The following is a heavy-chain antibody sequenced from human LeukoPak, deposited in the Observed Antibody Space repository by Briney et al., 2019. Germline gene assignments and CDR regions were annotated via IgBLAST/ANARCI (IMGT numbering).Heavy chain of an antibody. CDR2: IYYSGST. V-gene: IGHV4-39*01. D-gene: IGHD1/OR15-1a*01. CDR3: ARMNTSNYLDY. Sequence: PSETLSLTCTVSGGSISSSSYYWGWIRQPPGKGLEWIGSIYYSGSTYYNPSLKSRVTISVDTSKNQFSLKLSSMTAADTAVYYCARMNTSNYLDYWGQGTLVTVSS. J-gene: IGHJ4*02. CDR1: GGSISSSSYY.